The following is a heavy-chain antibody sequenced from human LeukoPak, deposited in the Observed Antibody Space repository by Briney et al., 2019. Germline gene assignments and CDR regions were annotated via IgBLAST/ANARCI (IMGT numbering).Heavy chain of an antibody. CDR2: MNPNSGNT. CDR3: ARGPLSSGYYYLYYYGMDV. J-gene: IGHJ6*02. V-gene: IGHV1-8*01. D-gene: IGHD3-22*01. CDR1: GYTFTIYD. Sequence: ASVKVSCKASGYTFTIYDINWVRQATGQGLEWMGWMNPNSGNTGYAQKFQGRVTMTRNTSISTAYMELSSLRSEDTAVYYCARGPLSSGYYYLYYYGMDVWGQGTTVTVSS.